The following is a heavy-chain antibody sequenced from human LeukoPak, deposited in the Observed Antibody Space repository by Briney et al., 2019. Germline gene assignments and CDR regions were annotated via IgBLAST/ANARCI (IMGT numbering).Heavy chain of an antibody. J-gene: IGHJ3*02. CDR3: ARGLQETLAWLKALSAFDI. D-gene: IGHD5-24*01. V-gene: IGHV1-18*01. CDR1: GYTFTSYG. CDR2: ISAYNGNT. Sequence: ASVKVSCKASGYTFTSYGIGWVRQAPGQGLEWMGWISAYNGNTNYAQKLQGRVTMSTDTSTSTGYMELRSLRSDDTAVYYCARGLQETLAWLKALSAFDIWGQGTMVTVSS.